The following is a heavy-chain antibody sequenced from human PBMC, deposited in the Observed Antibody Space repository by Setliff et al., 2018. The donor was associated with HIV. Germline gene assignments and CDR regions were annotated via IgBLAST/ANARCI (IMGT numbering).Heavy chain of an antibody. Sequence: SETLSLTCIVSGASISSNTWSWIRQAPGKGLEWIGYISPTGNTNYNPSLKSRVTISTDTSKNQFSLNVRSVTAADTAVYFCAKSSPSIGYISDHWGQGTLVTVSS. CDR2: ISPTGNT. D-gene: IGHD5-12*01. V-gene: IGHV4-59*03. J-gene: IGHJ4*02. CDR1: GASISSNT. CDR3: AKSSPSIGYISDH.